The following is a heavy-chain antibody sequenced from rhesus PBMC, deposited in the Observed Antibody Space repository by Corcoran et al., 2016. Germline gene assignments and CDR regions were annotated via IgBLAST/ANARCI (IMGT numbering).Heavy chain of an antibody. CDR3: GRLRYTSFSYPYYYDY. V-gene: IGHV4-65*01. Sequence: QVLLQESGPGLVKPSETLSLTCAVSGPSIPRRDWWTWCRHPPGTGLDGIGYVAGNSGATYYNPSLKSRVTISTDTSRNQLSLTLNSVTAADTAVYYCGRLRYTSFSYPYYYDYWGQGVLLTVSS. CDR2: VAGNSGAT. D-gene: IGHD3-40*01. J-gene: IGHJ4*01. CDR1: GPSIPRRDW.